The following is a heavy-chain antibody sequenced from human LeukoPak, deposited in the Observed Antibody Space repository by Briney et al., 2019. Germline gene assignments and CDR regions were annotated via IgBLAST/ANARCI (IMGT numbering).Heavy chain of an antibody. CDR2: INHSGST. J-gene: IGHJ4*02. Sequence: KPSETLSLTCAVYGGSFSGYYWSWIRQPPGKGLEWIGEINHSGSTNYNPSLKSRVTISVDTSKNQFSLKLSSVTAADTAVYYCAREPAYYYGSGSMGYYFDYWGRGTLVTVSS. CDR1: GGSFSGYY. D-gene: IGHD3-10*01. V-gene: IGHV4-34*01. CDR3: AREPAYYYGSGSMGYYFDY.